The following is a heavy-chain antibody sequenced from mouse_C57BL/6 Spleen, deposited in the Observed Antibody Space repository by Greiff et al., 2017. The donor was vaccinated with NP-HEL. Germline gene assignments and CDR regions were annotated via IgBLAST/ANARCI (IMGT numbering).Heavy chain of an antibody. CDR2: IYPGDGDT. J-gene: IGHJ3*01. CDR1: GYAFSSSW. D-gene: IGHD1-1*02. CDR3: ARDYAEAWFAY. Sequence: VQLQQSGPELVKPGASVKISCKASGYAFSSSWMNWVKQRPGKGLEWIGRIYPGDGDTNYNGKFKGKATLTADKSSSTAYMQLSSLTSEDSAVYFCARDYAEAWFAYWGQGTLVTVSA. V-gene: IGHV1-82*01.